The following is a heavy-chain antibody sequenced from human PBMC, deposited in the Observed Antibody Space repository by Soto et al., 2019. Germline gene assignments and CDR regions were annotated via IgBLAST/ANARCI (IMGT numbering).Heavy chain of an antibody. CDR1: GGTFSSYA. D-gene: IGHD2-15*01. Sequence: ASVKVSCKASGGTFSSYAISWVRQAPGQGLEWMGGIIPIFGTANYAQKFQGRVTITADESTSTAYMELSSLRSEDTAVYYCARDLMRVDCSGGSCYSDYWGQGTLVTVSS. V-gene: IGHV1-69*13. J-gene: IGHJ4*02. CDR3: ARDLMRVDCSGGSCYSDY. CDR2: IIPIFGTA.